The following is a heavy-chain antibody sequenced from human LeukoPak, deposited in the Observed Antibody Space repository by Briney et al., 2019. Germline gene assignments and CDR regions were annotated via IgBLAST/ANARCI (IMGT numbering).Heavy chain of an antibody. CDR1: GFTFSSYS. CDR3: ASSRGPPYSGSYTPFDY. V-gene: IGHV3-21*01. Sequence: GGSLRLSCAASGFTFSSYSMNWVRQAPGKGLEWVSSISSSSSYIYYADSVKGRFTISRDNAKNSLYLQMNSLRAEDTAVYYCASSRGPPYSGSYTPFDYWGQGTLVTVSS. D-gene: IGHD1-26*01. J-gene: IGHJ4*02. CDR2: ISSSSSYI.